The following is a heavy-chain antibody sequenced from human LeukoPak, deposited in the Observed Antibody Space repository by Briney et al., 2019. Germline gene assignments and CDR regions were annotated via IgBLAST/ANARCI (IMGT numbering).Heavy chain of an antibody. J-gene: IGHJ4*02. CDR1: GFTFDDYG. D-gene: IGHD3-10*01. CDR2: INWNGGST. Sequence: GGSLRLSCAASGFTFDDYGMSWVRQAPGKRLEWVSGINWNGGSTGYADSVKGRFTISRDNAKNSLYLQMNSLRAEGTAVYYCAGELLGLSFDYWGQGTLVTVSS. V-gene: IGHV3-20*04. CDR3: AGELLGLSFDY.